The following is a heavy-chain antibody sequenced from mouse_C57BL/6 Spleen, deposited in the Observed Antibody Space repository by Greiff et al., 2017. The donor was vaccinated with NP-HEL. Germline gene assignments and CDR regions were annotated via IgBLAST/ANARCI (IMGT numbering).Heavy chain of an antibody. V-gene: IGHV2-2*01. CDR3: ARKRSSYWYFDV. D-gene: IGHD1-1*01. Sequence: VQLQESGPGLVQPSQSLSITCTVSGFSLTSYGVHWVRQSPGKGLEWLGVIWSGGSTDYHAAFISRLSISKDNSKSQVFFKMNSLQADDTAIYYCARKRSSYWYFDVWGTGTTVTVSS. J-gene: IGHJ1*03. CDR2: IWSGGST. CDR1: GFSLTSYG.